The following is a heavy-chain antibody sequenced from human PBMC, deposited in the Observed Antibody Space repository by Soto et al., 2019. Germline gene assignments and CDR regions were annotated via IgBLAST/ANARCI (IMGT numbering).Heavy chain of an antibody. J-gene: IGHJ4*02. CDR3: AKDLGIVVARFDY. CDR2: ISGRGGGT. D-gene: IGHD2-21*01. V-gene: IGHV3-23*01. Sequence: PGGSLRLSCVASGLTFSSYTMIRVRQAPGKGLEWVSAISGRGGGTYYAGSVKGRFTISRDNPKNTLSLQMNSLRADDTAVYYCAKDLGIVVARFDYWGQGTLVTVSS. CDR1: GLTFSSYT.